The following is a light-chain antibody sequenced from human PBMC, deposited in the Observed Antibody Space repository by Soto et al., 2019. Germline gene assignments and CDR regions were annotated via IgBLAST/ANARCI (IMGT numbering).Light chain of an antibody. CDR1: QSVSRS. V-gene: IGKV3-15*01. CDR3: QQYYNWPRT. Sequence: EIVLTQSPATLSLSPGDRATLSCRASQSVSRSLTWYQHKPGQAPRLLFYGASTGATGLPARFSGSGSGTEFTLTINSLQAEDCAVYYCQQYYNWPRTFGQGTRLEIK. J-gene: IGKJ5*01. CDR2: GAS.